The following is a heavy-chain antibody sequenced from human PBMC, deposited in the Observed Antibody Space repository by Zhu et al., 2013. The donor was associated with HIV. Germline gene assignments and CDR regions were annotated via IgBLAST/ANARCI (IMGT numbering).Heavy chain of an antibody. CDR1: GGTFSTYG. V-gene: IGHV1-69*06. CDR3: ALSLCSGGSCYSPGKSXDV. J-gene: IGHJ6*02. CDR2: ITPIFGTT. D-gene: IGHD2-15*01. Sequence: QVQLVQSGAEVKKTGSSVKVSCKASGGTFSTYGISWVRQAPGQGPEWMGGITPIFGTTDYAQKFQGRVSITADTSTSTAYMELNSLKYEDTAVYYCALSLCSGGSCYSPGKSXDVWGQGTTVTVSS.